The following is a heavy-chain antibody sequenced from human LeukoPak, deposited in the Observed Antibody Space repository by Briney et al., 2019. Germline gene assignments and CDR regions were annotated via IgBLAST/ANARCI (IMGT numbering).Heavy chain of an antibody. CDR1: GYTLTELS. J-gene: IGHJ3*02. CDR3: ARVSPSPGYSLTSLDI. D-gene: IGHD2-15*01. Sequence: APVKVSCKVSGYTLTELSMHWVRQAPGKGLEWMGGFDPEDGETIYAQKFQGRVTMTEDTSTDTAYMELSSLRSEDTAVYYCARVSPSPGYSLTSLDIWGQGTMVTVSS. V-gene: IGHV1-24*01. CDR2: FDPEDGET.